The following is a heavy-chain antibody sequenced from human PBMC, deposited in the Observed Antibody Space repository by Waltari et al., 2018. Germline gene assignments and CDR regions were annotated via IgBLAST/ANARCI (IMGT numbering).Heavy chain of an antibody. CDR3: ARGIFGTPGFDY. D-gene: IGHD3-3*01. CDR2: IYNSGST. V-gene: IGHV4-59*08. J-gene: IGHJ4*02. Sequence: GPGLVKPSETLSLTCTVSGGSISSTYWSWIRQPPGKGLEWIGYIYNSGSTNYNPSLKSRVTISVDTSKNQFSLKLSSVTAADTAVYYCARGIFGTPGFDYWGQGTLVTVSS. CDR1: GGSISSTY.